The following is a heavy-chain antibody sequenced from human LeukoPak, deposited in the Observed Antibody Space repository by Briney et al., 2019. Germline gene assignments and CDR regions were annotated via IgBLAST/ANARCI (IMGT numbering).Heavy chain of an antibody. D-gene: IGHD3-22*01. J-gene: IGHJ4*02. CDR2: IIPILGIA. Sequence: SVKVSCKASGGTFSSYAISWVRQAPGQGLEWMGRIIPILGIANYAQKFQGRVTITADKSTSTAYMELSSLRSEDTAVYYCARDLADYYDSSGYSDYWGQGTLVTVSS. CDR3: ARDLADYYDSSGYSDY. CDR1: GGTFSSYA. V-gene: IGHV1-69*04.